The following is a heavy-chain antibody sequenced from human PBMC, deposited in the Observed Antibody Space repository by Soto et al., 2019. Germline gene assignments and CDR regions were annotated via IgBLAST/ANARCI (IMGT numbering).Heavy chain of an antibody. Sequence: QVQLVQSGAEVKKPGASGKVSCKASGYTFTSYGISWVRQAAGQGLELMGWISAYHGNTNSAQKLQSRVTITTDTSTRTAYMELRSLRSDVTAVYYCARSLADPDNYYDSRARVYYFDSWGQGTLVTVSS. D-gene: IGHD3-22*01. J-gene: IGHJ4*02. V-gene: IGHV1-18*01. CDR2: ISAYHGNT. CDR1: GYTFTSYG. CDR3: ARSLADPDNYYDSRARVYYFDS.